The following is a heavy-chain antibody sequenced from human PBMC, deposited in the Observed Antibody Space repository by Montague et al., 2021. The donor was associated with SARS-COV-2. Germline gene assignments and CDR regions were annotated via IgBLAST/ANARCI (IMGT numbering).Heavy chain of an antibody. V-gene: IGHV3-30-3*01. CDR3: AREIGTSGWAGFFDF. J-gene: IGHJ4*02. Sequence: SLRLSCAASGFTFTTYVYHWVRPAPGGGLEWVALFPSDGGHTQYADSVRGRFTIYRDTSISTLYLQMDSLRPDDTAVCFCAREIGTSGWAGFFDFRGQGTLVTVSP. CDR2: FPSDGGHT. CDR1: GFTFTTYV. D-gene: IGHD6-19*01.